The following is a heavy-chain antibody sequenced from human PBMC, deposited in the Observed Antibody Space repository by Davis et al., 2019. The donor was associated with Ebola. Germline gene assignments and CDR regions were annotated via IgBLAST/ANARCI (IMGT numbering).Heavy chain of an antibody. CDR3: AILGYCSGGSCYSGWFDP. CDR2: INPSGGST. CDR1: GYTFTSYY. Sequence: ASVKVSCKASGYTFTSYYMHWVRQAPGQGLEWMGIINPSGGSTSYAQKFQGRVTITADESTSTAYMELSSLRSEDTAVYYCAILGYCSGGSCYSGWFDPWGQGTLVTVSS. D-gene: IGHD2-15*01. J-gene: IGHJ5*02. V-gene: IGHV1-46*01.